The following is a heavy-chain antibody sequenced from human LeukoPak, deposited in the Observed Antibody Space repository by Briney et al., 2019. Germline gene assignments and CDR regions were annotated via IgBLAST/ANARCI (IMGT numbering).Heavy chain of an antibody. CDR1: GFTFDDYG. J-gene: IGHJ4*02. CDR3: ARDGGYSSGWLMV. Sequence: GGSLRLSCAASGFTFDDYGMSWVRQAPGKVLEWVSYISSSGSTIFYADSVKGRFTISRDNAKNSLYLQMNSLRAEDTAVYYCARDGGYSSGWLMVWGQGTLVTVSS. D-gene: IGHD6-19*01. V-gene: IGHV3-48*04. CDR2: ISSSGSTI.